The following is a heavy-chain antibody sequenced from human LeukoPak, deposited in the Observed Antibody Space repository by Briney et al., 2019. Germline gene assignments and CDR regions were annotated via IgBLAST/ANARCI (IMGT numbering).Heavy chain of an antibody. CDR3: ARRNHYDIKEIDY. V-gene: IGHV3-30*04. J-gene: IGHJ4*02. Sequence: PGGSLRLSCAASGFTFSNYAMHWVRQAPGKGLEWVALISYDGSNKYFADSVKGRFTISRDNSKNTLYLQMNSLRAEDTAVYYCARRNHYDIKEIDYWGQGTLVTVSS. D-gene: IGHD3-22*01. CDR2: ISYDGSNK. CDR1: GFTFSNYA.